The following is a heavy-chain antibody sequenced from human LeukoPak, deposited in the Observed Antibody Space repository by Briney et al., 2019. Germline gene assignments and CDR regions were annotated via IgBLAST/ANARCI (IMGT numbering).Heavy chain of an antibody. V-gene: IGHV4-34*01. CDR3: ARVWGGHYYYDSSGYENFSFDY. Sequence: SETLSLTCAVYGGSFSGYYGSWLRQPPGKGLEWIGEINHSGSTNYNPSLKSRVTISVDTSKNQFSLKLSSVTAADTAVYYCARVWGGHYYYDSSGYENFSFDYWGQGTLVTVSS. J-gene: IGHJ4*02. CDR2: INHSGST. D-gene: IGHD3-22*01. CDR1: GGSFSGYY.